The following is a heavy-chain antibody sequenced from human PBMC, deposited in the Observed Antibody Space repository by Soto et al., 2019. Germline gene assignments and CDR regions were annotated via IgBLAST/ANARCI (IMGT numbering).Heavy chain of an antibody. Sequence: QVQLQQWGAGLLKPSETLSLTCAVYGGSFSGYSWTWIRQPPGTGLEWIWEINHSGSTNYNPSLKSRVTRAVDTSKNQFSLRLTSVTAADTAVYYCARDKITGLFDYWGQGTMVTVSS. CDR3: ARDKITGLFDY. CDR2: INHSGST. CDR1: GGSFSGYS. V-gene: IGHV4-34*01. D-gene: IGHD2-8*02. J-gene: IGHJ4*02.